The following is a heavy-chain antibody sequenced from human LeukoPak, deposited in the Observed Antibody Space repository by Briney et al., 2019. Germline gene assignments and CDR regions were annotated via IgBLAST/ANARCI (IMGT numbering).Heavy chain of an antibody. Sequence: GGSLRLSCAASGFTFSSYSMNWVRQAPGKGLEWVSYISSSSSTIYYADSVKGRFTISRDNAKNSLYLQMNSLRAEDTAVYYCPRDPRYCSRGSCYRAFDIWGQGTMVTVSS. V-gene: IGHV3-48*01. CDR1: GFTFSSYS. J-gene: IGHJ3*02. D-gene: IGHD2-15*01. CDR2: ISSSSSTI. CDR3: PRDPRYCSRGSCYRAFDI.